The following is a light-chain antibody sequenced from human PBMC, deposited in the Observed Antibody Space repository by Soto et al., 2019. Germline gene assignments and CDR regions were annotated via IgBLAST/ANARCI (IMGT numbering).Light chain of an antibody. J-gene: IGKJ5*01. Sequence: DIQMTQSPSSLSASVGDRVTITCRASQSISSYLNWYQQKPGKAPKLLIYAASSLQSGVTSRFSGSGSGTDFTLTISSLQPEDFATYYCQQSYSTLPTFGQGTRLEIK. CDR3: QQSYSTLPT. CDR1: QSISSY. V-gene: IGKV1-39*01. CDR2: AAS.